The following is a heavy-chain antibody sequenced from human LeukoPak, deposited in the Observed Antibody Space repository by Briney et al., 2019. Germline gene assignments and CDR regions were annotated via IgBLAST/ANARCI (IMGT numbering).Heavy chain of an antibody. V-gene: IGHV3-7*01. CDR2: MNQDGSEK. CDR1: GFTFSDSW. Sequence: GESLRLSCAASGFTFSDSWMSWVRQAPGKGLEWVANMNQDGSEKDYVDSVKDRFTISRDNAGNSLYLQMSSLRAEDTAVYYCATYTHWVAGDVWGQGTTVTVSS. J-gene: IGHJ6*02. CDR3: ATYTHWVAGDV. D-gene: IGHD3-16*01.